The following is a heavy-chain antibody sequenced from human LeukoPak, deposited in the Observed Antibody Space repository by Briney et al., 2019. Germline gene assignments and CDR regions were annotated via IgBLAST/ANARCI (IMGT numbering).Heavy chain of an antibody. CDR1: GFTFSSYA. CDR2: ISGSGGST. V-gene: IGHV3-23*01. J-gene: IGHJ4*02. CDR3: AKNGRGYSSDYFDY. Sequence: PAGSLRLSCAASGFTFSSYAMSWVRQAPGKGLEWVSAISGSGGSTYYADSVKGRFTISRDNSKNTLYPQMNTLRAGDTAVYSCAKNGRGYSSDYFDYWGQGTLVTVSS. D-gene: IGHD5-18*01.